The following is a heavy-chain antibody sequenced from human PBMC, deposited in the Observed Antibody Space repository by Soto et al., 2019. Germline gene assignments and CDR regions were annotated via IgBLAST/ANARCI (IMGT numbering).Heavy chain of an antibody. CDR2: IIPIVGLT. V-gene: IGHV1-69*02. D-gene: IGHD2-8*02. J-gene: IGHJ6*03. CDR1: GGSLSSYP. Sequence: QVQLLQSGSEVKKPGSSVKVSCRASGGSLSSYPVTWVRQAPGQGLEWMGRIIPIVGLTNYAQKFQGRVTITADKSTSTAYMELSSLRSDDTAVYYCARPTGGHDAGGNYMEVCGKGTTVIVSS. CDR3: ARPTGGHDAGGNYMEV.